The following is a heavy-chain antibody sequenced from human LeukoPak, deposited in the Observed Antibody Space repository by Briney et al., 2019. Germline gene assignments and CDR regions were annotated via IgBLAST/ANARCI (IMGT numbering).Heavy chain of an antibody. CDR2: IIPIFGTA. D-gene: IGHD3-3*01. Sequence: SVKVSCKASGGTFSSYAISWVRQAPGQGLEWMGGIIPIFGTANYAQKFQGRVTITTDESTSTAYMELSSLRSEDTAVYYCARGGSSTFGVVDCWGQGTLVTVSS. CDR3: ARGGSSTFGVVDC. CDR1: GGTFSSYA. V-gene: IGHV1-69*05. J-gene: IGHJ4*02.